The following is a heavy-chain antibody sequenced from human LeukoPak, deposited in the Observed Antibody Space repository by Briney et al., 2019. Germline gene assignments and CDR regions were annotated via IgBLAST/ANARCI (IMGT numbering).Heavy chain of an antibody. V-gene: IGHV1-18*01. J-gene: IGHJ1*01. CDR3: AKGGAPLPSSPYYYDSSGYRAEYFQH. CDR1: GYTFTSYG. CDR2: ISAYNGNT. D-gene: IGHD3-22*01. Sequence: ASVKVSRKASGYTFTSYGISWVRQAPGQGLEWMGWISAYNGNTNYAQNLQGRVTMTTDTSTSTAYMELRSLRSDDTAVYYCAKGGAPLPSSPYYYDSSGYRAEYFQHWGQGTLVTVSS.